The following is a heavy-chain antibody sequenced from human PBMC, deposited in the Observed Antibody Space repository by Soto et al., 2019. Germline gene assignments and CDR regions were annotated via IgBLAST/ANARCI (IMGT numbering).Heavy chain of an antibody. V-gene: IGHV1-18*01. CDR3: AREASVLIPAAQPSRVDS. Sequence: ASVKVSCKGFGYSFMKYGINWVRQAPGQGLEWVGWISPYSGYTHSAQKFHGRLTLTTDTAASTAYMDLRILRSADTALYYCAREASVLIPAAQPSRVDSWGQGTLVTVSS. CDR1: GYSFMKYG. D-gene: IGHD2-8*01. CDR2: ISPYSGYT. J-gene: IGHJ4*02.